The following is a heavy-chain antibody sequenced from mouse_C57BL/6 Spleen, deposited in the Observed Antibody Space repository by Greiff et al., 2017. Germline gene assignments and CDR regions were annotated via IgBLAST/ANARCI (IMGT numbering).Heavy chain of an antibody. CDR2: INPSTGGT. D-gene: IGHD2-5*01. CDR1: GYSFTGYY. Sequence: VQLQQSGPELVKPGASVKISCKASGYSFTGYYMNWVKQSPEKSLEWIGEINPSTGGTTYNQKFKAKATLTVDKSSSTAYMQLKSLTSEDSAVYYCARSNYSNYGRFAYWGQGTLVTVSA. J-gene: IGHJ3*01. V-gene: IGHV1-42*01. CDR3: ARSNYSNYGRFAY.